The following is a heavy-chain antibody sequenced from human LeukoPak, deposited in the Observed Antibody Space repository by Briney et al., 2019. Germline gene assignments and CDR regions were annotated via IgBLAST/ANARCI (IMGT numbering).Heavy chain of an antibody. D-gene: IGHD5-12*01. J-gene: IGHJ4*02. CDR3: ARGGWRGKTYDY. CDR1: GGSITYNDW. CDR2: IHHTGST. Sequence: PSETLSLTCAVSGGSITYNDWWTWLRQSPGKGLEWIGEIHHTGSTNYNPSLKSRVTISIDTSKREFYVNLNSVTAADTAMYFCARGGWRGKTYDYWGQGTLVTVSS. V-gene: IGHV4-4*02.